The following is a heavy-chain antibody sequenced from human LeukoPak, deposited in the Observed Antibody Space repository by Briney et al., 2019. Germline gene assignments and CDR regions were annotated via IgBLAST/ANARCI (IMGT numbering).Heavy chain of an antibody. J-gene: IGHJ4*02. CDR1: GGSISSSSYY. CDR3: ASDPWIAAAGTPDY. D-gene: IGHD6-13*01. V-gene: IGHV4-39*07. CDR2: IYYSGST. Sequence: SETLSLTCTVSGGSISSSSYYWGWIRQPPGKGLEWIGSIYYSGSTYYNPSLKSRVTISVDTSKNQFSLKLSSVTAADTAVYYCASDPWIAAAGTPDYWGQGTLVTVSS.